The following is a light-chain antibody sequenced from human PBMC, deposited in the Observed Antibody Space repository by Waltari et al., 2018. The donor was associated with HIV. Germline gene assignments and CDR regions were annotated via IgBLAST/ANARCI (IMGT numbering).Light chain of an antibody. CDR2: TNK. V-gene: IGLV1-44*01. Sequence: QSVLTQPPSASGTPGQRVTISCSGSSSDIGSHTVNWYQQLPGTAPRLLIYTNKQRPSGVPDRFSGSKSGTSASLVISGLQSEDEADYLCAAWDDSLNGDVVFGGGTKLTVL. CDR3: AAWDDSLNGDVV. CDR1: SSDIGSHT. J-gene: IGLJ2*01.